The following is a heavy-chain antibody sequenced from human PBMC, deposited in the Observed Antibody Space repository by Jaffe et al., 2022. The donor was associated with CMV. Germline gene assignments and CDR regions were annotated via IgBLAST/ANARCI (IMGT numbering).Heavy chain of an antibody. Sequence: EVQLVESGGGLVKPGGSLRLSCAASGFTFSSYSMNWVRQAPGKGLEWVSSISSSSSYIYYADSVKGRFTISRDNAKNSLYLQMNSLRAEDTAVYYCASSTAMVTPPWGYWGQGTLVTVSS. CDR2: ISSSSSYI. D-gene: IGHD5-18*01. CDR1: GFTFSSYS. CDR3: ASSTAMVTPPWGY. V-gene: IGHV3-21*01. J-gene: IGHJ4*02.